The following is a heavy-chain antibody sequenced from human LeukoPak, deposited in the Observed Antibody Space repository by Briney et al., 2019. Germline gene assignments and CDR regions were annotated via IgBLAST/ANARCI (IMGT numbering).Heavy chain of an antibody. CDR1: GFTFSSYA. V-gene: IGHV3-30-3*01. J-gene: IGHJ4*02. D-gene: IGHD2-21*02. CDR2: ISYDGSNK. CDR3: AREVVVTAI. Sequence: PGGSLRLSCAASGFTFSSYAMHWVRQAPGKGLEWVAVISYDGSNKYYADSVKGRFTISRDNSKNTLYLQMNSLRAEDTAVYYCAREVVVTAIWDQGTLVTVSS.